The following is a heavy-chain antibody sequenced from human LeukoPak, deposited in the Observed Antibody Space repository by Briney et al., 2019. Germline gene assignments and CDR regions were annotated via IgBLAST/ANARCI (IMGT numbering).Heavy chain of an antibody. CDR1: GGSISSSSYY. J-gene: IGHJ4*02. D-gene: IGHD2-2*01. Sequence: SETLSLTCTVSGGSISSSSYYWGWIRQPPGKGLEWIGTFYYSGSTYYNSSLKSRVTISVDTSKNQFSLKLRSVTAADTAVYSCVRHLGPAQIPSYFGYWGQGTLVTVSS. V-gene: IGHV4-39*01. CDR3: VRHLGPAQIPSYFGY. CDR2: FYYSGST.